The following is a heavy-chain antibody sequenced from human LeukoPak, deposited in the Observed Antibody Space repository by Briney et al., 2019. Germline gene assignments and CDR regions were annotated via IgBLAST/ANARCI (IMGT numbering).Heavy chain of an antibody. Sequence: SETLSLTCAVYGGSFSGYYWSWIRQPPGKGLEWIGEINHSGSTNYNPSLKSRVTISVDTSKNQLSLKLSSVTAADTAVYYCARAMAFPDYWGQGTLVTVSS. J-gene: IGHJ4*02. CDR2: INHSGST. CDR3: ARAMAFPDY. V-gene: IGHV4-34*01. CDR1: GGSFSGYY. D-gene: IGHD5-24*01.